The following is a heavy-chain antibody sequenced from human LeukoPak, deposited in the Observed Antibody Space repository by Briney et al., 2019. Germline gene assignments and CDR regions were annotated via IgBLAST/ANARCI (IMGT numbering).Heavy chain of an antibody. J-gene: IGHJ4*02. CDR3: AAWGVDYGGNFDYSDY. CDR1: RGSIMTTHW. V-gene: IGHV4-4*02. CDR2: IYHTGTT. Sequence: PSGTLSLTCALSRGSIMTTHWWSWVRQLPGKGLEWIGEIYHTGTTNYNPSLKSRLTISVDQSRNQFSLRLSSVTAADTGTYYCAAWGVDYGGNFDYSDYWGQGTLVTVSS. D-gene: IGHD4-23*01.